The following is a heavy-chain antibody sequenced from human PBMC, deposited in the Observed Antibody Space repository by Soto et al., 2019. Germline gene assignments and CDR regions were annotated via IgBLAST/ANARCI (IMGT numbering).Heavy chain of an antibody. D-gene: IGHD2-15*01. V-gene: IGHV1-58*01. CDR3: ATSPLTRRYCSGGSCHTKYYYGMDV. J-gene: IGHJ6*02. Sequence: ASVKVSCKASGFTFTSSAVQWVRQARGQRLEWIGWIVVGSGNTNYAQKFQERVTITRDMSTSTAYMELSSLRSEDTAVYYCATSPLTRRYCSGGSCHTKYYYGMDVWGQGTTVTVS. CDR1: GFTFTSSA. CDR2: IVVGSGNT.